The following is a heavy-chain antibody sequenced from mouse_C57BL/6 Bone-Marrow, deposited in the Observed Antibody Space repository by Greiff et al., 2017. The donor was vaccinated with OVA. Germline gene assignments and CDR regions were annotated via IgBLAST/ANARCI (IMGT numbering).Heavy chain of an antibody. V-gene: IGHV1-64*01. D-gene: IGHD1-1*01. J-gene: IGHJ4*01. Sequence: QVQLQQPGAELVKPGASVKLSCKASGYTFTSYWMHWVKQRPGQGLEWIGMIHPNSGSTNYNEKFKSKATLTVDKSSSTAYMHLSSLTSEDSAVYYCARSTTVVSRAMDYWGQGTSVTVSS. CDR3: ARSTTVVSRAMDY. CDR1: GYTFTSYW. CDR2: IHPNSGST.